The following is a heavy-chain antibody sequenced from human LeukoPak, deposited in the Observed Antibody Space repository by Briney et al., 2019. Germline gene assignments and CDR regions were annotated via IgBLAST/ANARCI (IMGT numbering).Heavy chain of an antibody. Sequence: GGSLRLSCAASGFTFSSYWMNWVRQAPGKGLEWVANIKQDGSEKHYVDSVKGRFTISRDNAKNSLYLQMNSLRAEDTAVYYCARDAFSYYYYYMDVWGKGTTVTVSS. CDR3: ARDAFSYYYYYMDV. V-gene: IGHV3-7*01. CDR2: IKQDGSEK. CDR1: GFTFSSYW. J-gene: IGHJ6*03.